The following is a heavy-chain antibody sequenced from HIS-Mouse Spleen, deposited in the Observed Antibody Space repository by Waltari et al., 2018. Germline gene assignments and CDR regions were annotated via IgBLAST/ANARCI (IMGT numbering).Heavy chain of an antibody. V-gene: IGHV1-8*01. J-gene: IGHJ6*02. D-gene: IGHD3-3*01. CDR2: MNPNSGKP. Sequence: QVQLVQSGAEVKKPGASVKVSCKASGYTFTSYDINWLRQATGQGLEWMGWMNPNSGKPGYAQKFQGRVTMTRNTSIRTAYMELSSLRSEDTAVYYCAREIRKNFWSGYYYYGMDVWGQGTTVTVSS. CDR1: GYTFTSYD. CDR3: AREIRKNFWSGYYYYGMDV.